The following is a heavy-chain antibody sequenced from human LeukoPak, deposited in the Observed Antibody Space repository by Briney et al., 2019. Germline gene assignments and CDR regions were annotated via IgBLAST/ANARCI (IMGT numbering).Heavy chain of an antibody. V-gene: IGHV4-34*01. CDR3: ARPTRGRNNWFDP. J-gene: IGHJ5*02. CDR2: INHSGST. CDR1: GGSFSGYY. D-gene: IGHD1-1*01. Sequence: SETLSLTCAVYGGSFSGYYWSWIRQPPGKGLEWIGEINHSGSTNYNPSLKSRVTIPVDTSKNQFSLKLSSVTAADTAVYYCARPTRGRNNWFDPWGQGTLVTVSS.